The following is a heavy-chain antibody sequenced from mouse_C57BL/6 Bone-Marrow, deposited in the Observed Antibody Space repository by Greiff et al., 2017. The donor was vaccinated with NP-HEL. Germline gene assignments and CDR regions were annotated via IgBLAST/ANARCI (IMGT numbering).Heavy chain of an antibody. CDR1: GYTFTDYY. Sequence: VEPGASVKISCKASGYTFTDYYINWVKQRPGQGLEWIGWIFPGSGSTYYNEKFKGKATLTVDKSSSTAYMLLSSLTSEDSAVYFCAREGPYGNYEWYFDVWGTGTTVTVSS. V-gene: IGHV1-75*01. J-gene: IGHJ1*03. D-gene: IGHD2-1*01. CDR3: AREGPYGNYEWYFDV. CDR2: IFPGSGST.